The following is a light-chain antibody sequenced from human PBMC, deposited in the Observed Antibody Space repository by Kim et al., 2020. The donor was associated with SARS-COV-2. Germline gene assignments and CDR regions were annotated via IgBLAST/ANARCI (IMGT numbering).Light chain of an antibody. CDR1: SCYSNYK. V-gene: IGLV9-49*01. CDR2: VGTGGIVG. CDR3: GADHGSGSNFVRV. J-gene: IGLJ3*02. Sequence: CTLRSCYSNYKADWNQQGPGKGPRFVMRVGTGGIVGYKGDGIPDRFSVLGSGLNRYLTIKNIKEEDESDYHCGADHGSGSNFVRVFGGGTQLTVL.